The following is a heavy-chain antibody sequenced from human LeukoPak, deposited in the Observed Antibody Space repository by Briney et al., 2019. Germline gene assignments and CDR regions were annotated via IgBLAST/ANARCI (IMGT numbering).Heavy chain of an antibody. CDR3: ARLSIVGATNFDY. D-gene: IGHD1-26*01. V-gene: IGHV4-59*08. Sequence: SETLSLTCTVSGASITSYYWSWIRQPPGKGLEWIGSIYYSGSTTYKPSLKSRVTISVDTSKNQFSLKLSSVTAADTAVYYCARLSIVGATNFDYWGQGTLVTVSS. CDR1: GASITSYY. CDR2: IYYSGST. J-gene: IGHJ4*02.